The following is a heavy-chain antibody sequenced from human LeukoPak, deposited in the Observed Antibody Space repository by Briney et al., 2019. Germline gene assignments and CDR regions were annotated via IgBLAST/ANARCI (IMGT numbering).Heavy chain of an antibody. CDR2: ISGSGVST. V-gene: IGHV3-23*01. Sequence: GGSLRLSCAASGFSFSTSAMNWVRQAPGKGLEWVSGISGSGVSTYYAGSVKGRFTISRDNSKDSLHLHMNSLRADDTAIYYCAKDAHDYSNYGWFDLWGQGTLVTISS. J-gene: IGHJ5*02. CDR1: GFSFSTSA. D-gene: IGHD4-11*01. CDR3: AKDAHDYSNYGWFDL.